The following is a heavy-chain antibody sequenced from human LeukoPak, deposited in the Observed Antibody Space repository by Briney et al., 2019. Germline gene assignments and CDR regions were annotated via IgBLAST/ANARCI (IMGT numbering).Heavy chain of an antibody. J-gene: IGHJ4*02. D-gene: IGHD3-22*01. CDR3: AKDPTGYDSSEGYFDY. CDR2: ISRSSAAK. CDR1: GFTFSSYS. V-gene: IGHV3-21*04. Sequence: GGSLRLSCAASGFTFSSYSMNWVRQAPGKGLEWVSAISRSSAAKLYADSVKGRFTISRDNAKNSLYLQMNSLRAEDTAVYYCAKDPTGYDSSEGYFDYWGQGTLVTVSS.